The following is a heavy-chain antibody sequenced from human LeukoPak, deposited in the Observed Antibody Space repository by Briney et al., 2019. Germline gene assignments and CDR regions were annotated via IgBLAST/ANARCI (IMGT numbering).Heavy chain of an antibody. CDR3: ARPLYSSSSNLDY. V-gene: IGHV1-2*02. D-gene: IGHD6-6*01. Sequence: ASVKVSCKASGYTFTGYCMHWVRQAPGQGLEWMGWINPNTGDTHSAQKFQGRVTVTRDTSISTAYMELSRLRSDDTAMYYCARPLYSSSSNLDYWGQGTLVTVSS. J-gene: IGHJ4*02. CDR1: GYTFTGYC. CDR2: INPNTGDT.